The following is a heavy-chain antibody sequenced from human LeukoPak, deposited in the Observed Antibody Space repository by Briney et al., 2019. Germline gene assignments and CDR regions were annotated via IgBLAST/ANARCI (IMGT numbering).Heavy chain of an antibody. J-gene: IGHJ6*02. D-gene: IGHD2-15*01. V-gene: IGHV1-2*02. CDR1: GYTLRDYY. CDR3: ARGLRIINGLDV. Sequence: ASVKVSCKASGYTLRDYYIYWVRQAPGQGLEWLGWLNPHSGGTNYAQKFQGRVTLTSDTPISTAYMELSPLTSDDTAIYYCARGLRIINGLDVWGQGTTVIVSS. CDR2: LNPHSGGT.